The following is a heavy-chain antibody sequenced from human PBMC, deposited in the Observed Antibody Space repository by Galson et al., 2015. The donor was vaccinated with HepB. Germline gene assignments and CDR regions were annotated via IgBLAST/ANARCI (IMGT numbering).Heavy chain of an antibody. Sequence: SVKVSCKASGGTFSSYAISWVRQAPGQGLEWMGGIIPIFGTANYAQKFQGRVTITADESTSTAYMELSSLRSEDTAVYYCARVGGAPVWWLTRGAYYHYYMDVWGKGTTVTVSS. CDR3: ARVGGAPVWWLTRGAYYHYYMDV. J-gene: IGHJ6*03. CDR2: IIPIFGTA. D-gene: IGHD5-12*01. CDR1: GGTFSSYA. V-gene: IGHV1-69*13.